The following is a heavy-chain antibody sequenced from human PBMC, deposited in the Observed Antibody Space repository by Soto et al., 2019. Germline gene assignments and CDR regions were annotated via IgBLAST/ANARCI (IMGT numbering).Heavy chain of an antibody. J-gene: IGHJ6*02. CDR2: IIPIFGTA. V-gene: IGHV1-69*06. Sequence: GASVKVSCKASGDTFSSYAISWVRQAPGQGLEWMGGIIPIFGTANYAQKFQGRVTITADKSTSTAYMELSSLRSEDTAVYYCARACSFSSTSCYSFGYYYGMDVWGQGTTVTVSS. CDR3: ARACSFSSTSCYSFGYYYGMDV. CDR1: GDTFSSYA. D-gene: IGHD2-2*01.